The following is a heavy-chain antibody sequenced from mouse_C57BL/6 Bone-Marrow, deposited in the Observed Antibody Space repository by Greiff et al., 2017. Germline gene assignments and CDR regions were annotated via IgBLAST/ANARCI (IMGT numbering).Heavy chain of an antibody. Sequence: QVQLQQPGAELVKPGASVKLSCKASGYTFTSYWMHWVKQRPGQGLEWIGMIHPNTGSTTYNEKFKSKATLTVDKSSSTAYMQLSSPTSEDSAVYYRASPSYYDGYSYLYYTMDYGGQGTSVTVSS. V-gene: IGHV1-64*01. D-gene: IGHD1-1*01. J-gene: IGHJ4*01. CDR1: GYTFTSYW. CDR3: ASPSYYDGYSYLYYTMDY. CDR2: IHPNTGST.